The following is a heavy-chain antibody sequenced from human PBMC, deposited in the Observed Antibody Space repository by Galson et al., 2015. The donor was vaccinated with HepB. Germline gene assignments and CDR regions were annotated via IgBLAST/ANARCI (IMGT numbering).Heavy chain of an antibody. D-gene: IGHD3-9*01. CDR3: ARGYYDILTGGHTYYYYYGMDV. J-gene: IGHJ6*02. V-gene: IGHV3-48*04. CDR2: ISSSSSTI. CDR1: GFTFSSYS. Sequence: SLRLSCAASGFTFSSYSMNWVRQAPGKGLEWVSYISSSSSTIYYADSVKGRFTISRDNAKNSLYLQMNSLRAEDTAVYYCARGYYDILTGGHTYYYYYGMDVWGQGTTVTVSS.